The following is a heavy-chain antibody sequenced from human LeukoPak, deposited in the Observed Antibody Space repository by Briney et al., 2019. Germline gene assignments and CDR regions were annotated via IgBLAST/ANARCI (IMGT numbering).Heavy chain of an antibody. CDR2: INPNNGGT. J-gene: IGHJ5*02. V-gene: IGHV1-2*02. Sequence: ASVKVSCKASGYSFTSYYLHWVRQAPGQGLEWMGWINPNNGGTNYAQKFQGRVTMTRDTFISTAYMELSRLRSDDTAIYYCAKIVGDILTGYYREFDPWGQGTLVTVSS. CDR1: GYSFTSYY. D-gene: IGHD3-9*01. CDR3: AKIVGDILTGYYREFDP.